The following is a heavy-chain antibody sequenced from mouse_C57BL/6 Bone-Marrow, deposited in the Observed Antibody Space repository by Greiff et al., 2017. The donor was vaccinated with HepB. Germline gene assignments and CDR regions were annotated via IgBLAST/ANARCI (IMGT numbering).Heavy chain of an antibody. Sequence: QVQLQQSGAELVKPGTSVKMSCKASGYTFTTDTIEWMKQKHGKSLEWIGNFHPYKDETKYNEKLKGKATLTVEKSSSTVYLELSRLTSVSTAVYFCAYGYDDGDYYAMDYWGQGPSVTVSS. CDR1: GYTFTTDT. CDR2: FHPYKDET. CDR3: AYGYDDGDYYAMDY. D-gene: IGHD2-2*01. V-gene: IGHV1-47*01. J-gene: IGHJ4*01.